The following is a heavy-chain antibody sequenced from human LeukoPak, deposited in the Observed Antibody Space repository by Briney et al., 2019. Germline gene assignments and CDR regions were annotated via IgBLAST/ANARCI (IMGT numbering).Heavy chain of an antibody. V-gene: IGHV3-21*01. D-gene: IGHD6-19*01. CDR2: TSSSSGHM. Sequence: GGSLRLSCAASGFTFSSYTMNWVRQAPGKGLEWVSSTSSSSGHMYYADSVKGRFTISRDNAKNSLYLQMNSLRAEDTALYYCAREKIAVTDYDYWGQGTLVTVSS. CDR1: GFTFSSYT. J-gene: IGHJ4*02. CDR3: AREKIAVTDYDY.